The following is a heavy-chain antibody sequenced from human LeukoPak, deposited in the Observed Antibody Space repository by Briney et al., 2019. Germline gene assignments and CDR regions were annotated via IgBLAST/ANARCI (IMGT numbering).Heavy chain of an antibody. J-gene: IGHJ4*02. Sequence: GGSLRLSCAVSGFSFSSDWMSWVRQTPGKGLEWVAVISYDGSNKYYADSVKGRFTISRDNSKNTLYLQMNSLRAEDTAVYYCAREFDYCSGGSCYSRQFDYWGQGTLVTVSS. CDR1: GFSFSSDW. V-gene: IGHV3-30-3*01. D-gene: IGHD2-15*01. CDR3: AREFDYCSGGSCYSRQFDY. CDR2: ISYDGSNK.